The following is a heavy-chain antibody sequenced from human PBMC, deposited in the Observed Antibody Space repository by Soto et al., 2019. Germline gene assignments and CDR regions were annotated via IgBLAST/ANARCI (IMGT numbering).Heavy chain of an antibody. CDR1: GYTFTGYY. J-gene: IGHJ4*02. CDR2: INANSGGT. D-gene: IGHD1-26*01. V-gene: IGHV1-2*02. CDR3: ATSGSYFAAPYEG. Sequence: QVQLVQSGAEVKKPWASVKVSCKASGYTFTGYYMHWVRQAPGQGLEWMGCINANSGGTNYAQKIQGRVNMTRETHISTAYVELSRLRSDDTAVYYCATSGSYFAAPYEGWGQGTLVTVSS.